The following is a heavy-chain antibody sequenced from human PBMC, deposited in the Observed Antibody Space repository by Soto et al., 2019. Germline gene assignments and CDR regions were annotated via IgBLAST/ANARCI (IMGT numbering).Heavy chain of an antibody. CDR1: GFTFSSYA. Sequence: GGSLRLSCAASGFTFSSYAMSWVRQAPGKGLEWVSAISGSGGSTYYADSVKGRFTISRDNSKNTLYLQMNSLRAEDTAVYYCAKSLPTTVTTRDLGFDYWGQGTLVTVSS. J-gene: IGHJ4*02. V-gene: IGHV3-23*01. D-gene: IGHD4-17*01. CDR3: AKSLPTTVTTRDLGFDY. CDR2: ISGSGGST.